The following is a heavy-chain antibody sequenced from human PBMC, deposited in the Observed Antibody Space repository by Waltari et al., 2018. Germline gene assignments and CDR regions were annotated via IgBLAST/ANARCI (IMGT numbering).Heavy chain of an antibody. CDR3: AIAGAGNFDL. V-gene: IGHV5-10-1*03. J-gene: IGHJ2*01. Sequence: EVQLVQSGVEVKKPGESLRISCKGSGYTFSDYKITWVRQMPGKGLEWIGSIDPSDSSTNYSPACQGHVTISLDKSISTAYLQWNSLEASDTAIFYCAIAGAGNFDLWGRGTLVTVSS. D-gene: IGHD6-19*01. CDR1: GYTFSDYK. CDR2: IDPSDSST.